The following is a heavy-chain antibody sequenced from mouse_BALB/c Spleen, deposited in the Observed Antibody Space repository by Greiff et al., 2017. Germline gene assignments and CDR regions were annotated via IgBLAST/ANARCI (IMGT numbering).Heavy chain of an antibody. D-gene: IGHD1-1*02. CDR3: ARRGGNPHIYAMDY. Sequence: EVQLQESGPELVKPGASVKISCKASGYSFTGYFMNWVMQSHGKSLEWIGRINPYNGDTFYNQKFKGKATLTVDKSSSTAHMELRSLASEDSAVYYCARRGGNPHIYAMDYWGQGTSVTVSS. J-gene: IGHJ4*01. CDR1: GYSFTGYF. V-gene: IGHV1-20*02. CDR2: INPYNGDT.